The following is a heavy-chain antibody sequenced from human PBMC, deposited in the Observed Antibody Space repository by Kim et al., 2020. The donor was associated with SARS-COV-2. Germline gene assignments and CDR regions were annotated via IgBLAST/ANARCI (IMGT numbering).Heavy chain of an antibody. Sequence: SETLSLTCNVSGRSLNGYYWSWIRQSAGQGLAWIGDINHSRSPNYNPSLRSLVTLSIDPSKNQFSLKLSSVTAADSAVYYCARFGTRDLVRSRYDSDTAGHMFGLDVWGQGAMVTVS. CDR2: INHSRSP. CDR3: ARFGTRDLVRSRYDSDTAGHMFGLDV. V-gene: IGHV4-34*01. J-gene: IGHJ6*02. CDR1: GRSLNGYY. D-gene: IGHD3-16*01.